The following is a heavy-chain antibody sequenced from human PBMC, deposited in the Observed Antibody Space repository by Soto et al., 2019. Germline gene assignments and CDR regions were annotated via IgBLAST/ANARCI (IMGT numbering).Heavy chain of an antibody. J-gene: IGHJ4*02. CDR1: GFPLSDYG. CDR3: ASERGSAYFDY. CDR2: IWYDESKK. D-gene: IGHD1-26*01. Sequence: QVQLVESGGGVVQPGRSLRLSCAVSGFPLSDYGMHWVRQAPGKGLEWVAVIWYDESKKYYADSVKGRFTISRDNSKNTLYRQMNSLRAEDTAVYYCASERGSAYFDYWGQGTLVTVSS. V-gene: IGHV3-33*01.